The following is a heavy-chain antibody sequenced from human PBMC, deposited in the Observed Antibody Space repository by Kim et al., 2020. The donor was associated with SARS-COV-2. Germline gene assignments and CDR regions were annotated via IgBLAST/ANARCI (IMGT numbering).Heavy chain of an antibody. V-gene: IGHV3-74*01. J-gene: IGHJ4*02. CDR3: AREEEYYGSGSYYSYFDD. CDR2: INSDGSST. CDR1: GFTFRSYW. D-gene: IGHD3-10*01. Sequence: GGSLRLSCAASGFTFRSYWMHWVRQAPGGGLVWVSRINSDGSSTNYADSVKGRFTISRDNAKNTLYLQMNSLRAEDTAVYFCAREEEYYGSGSYYSYFDDWGQGTLVTVSS.